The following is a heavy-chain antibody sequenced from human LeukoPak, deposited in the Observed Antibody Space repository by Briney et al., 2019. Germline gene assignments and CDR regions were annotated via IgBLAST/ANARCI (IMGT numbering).Heavy chain of an antibody. Sequence: SVKVSCKVSGGTFSNYAITWVRQDPGEGLEWMGAIVPVFDTANSARKFQGRIRITADESTSTAYMELSSLRSDDTAVYYCASLYDSSGDYWGQGTLVTVSS. CDR2: IVPVFDTA. CDR1: GGTFSNYA. V-gene: IGHV1-69*13. D-gene: IGHD3-22*01. CDR3: ASLYDSSGDY. J-gene: IGHJ4*02.